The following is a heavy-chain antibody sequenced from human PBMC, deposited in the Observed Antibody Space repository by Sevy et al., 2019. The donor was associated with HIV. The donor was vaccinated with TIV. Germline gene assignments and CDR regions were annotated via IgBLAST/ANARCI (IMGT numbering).Heavy chain of an antibody. CDR2: IKQDGSEK. J-gene: IGHJ5*02. Sequence: GGCLRLSCAASGFTFSNYWMSWVRQAPGKGLEWVANIKQDGSEKYYVDSVKGRFTISRVNAKNSLSLQMNSLRAGDTAMDYCARDKGQGWFDPWGQGTLVTVSS. CDR1: GFTFSNYW. CDR3: ARDKGQGWFDP. V-gene: IGHV3-7*01.